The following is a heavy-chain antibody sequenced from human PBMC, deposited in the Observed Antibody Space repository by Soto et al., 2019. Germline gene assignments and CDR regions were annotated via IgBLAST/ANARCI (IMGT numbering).Heavy chain of an antibody. J-gene: IGHJ5*02. CDR2: IYHLGTT. V-gene: IGHV4-4*02. D-gene: IGHD3-22*01. CDR3: ARTGKFYYYDMSGLPFDP. Sequence: SETLSLTCTVSGDTVSSTRWLSWVRLSPGRGLEWVGDIYHLGTTNYNPSLKRRVSISLDKSKNQFSLKLTSVTAADTAVYFCARTGKFYYYDMSGLPFDPWGPGVLVTVSS. CDR1: GDTVSSTRW.